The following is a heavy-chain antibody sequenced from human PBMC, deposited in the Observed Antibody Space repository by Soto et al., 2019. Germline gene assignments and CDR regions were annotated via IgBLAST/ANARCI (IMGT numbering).Heavy chain of an antibody. J-gene: IGHJ5*02. CDR1: GSSISSYY. CDR3: ARRVVAATDWFDP. V-gene: IGHV4-59*08. D-gene: IGHD2-15*01. Sequence: PSETLSLTCTVSGSSISSYYWSWIRQPPGKGLEWIGYIYYSGSTNDNPSLKSRVTISVDTSKNRFSLKLSSVTAADTAVYYCARRVVAATDWFDPWGQGTLVTVSS. CDR2: IYYSGST.